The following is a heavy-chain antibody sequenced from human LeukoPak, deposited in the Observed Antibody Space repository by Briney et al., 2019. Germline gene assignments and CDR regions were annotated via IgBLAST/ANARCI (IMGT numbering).Heavy chain of an antibody. Sequence: GASVRVSFKASGYTFTSYYMHWVRQAPGQGLEWMGIINPSGGSTSYAQKFQGRVTMTRDMSTSTVYMELSSLRSEDTAVYYCARDRNLWPFDYWGQGTLVTVSS. J-gene: IGHJ4*02. CDR1: GYTFTSYY. V-gene: IGHV1-46*01. CDR3: ARDRNLWPFDY. CDR2: INPSGGST. D-gene: IGHD4-11*01.